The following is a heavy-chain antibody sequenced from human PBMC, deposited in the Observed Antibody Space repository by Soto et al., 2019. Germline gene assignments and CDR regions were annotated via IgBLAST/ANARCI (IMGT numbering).Heavy chain of an antibody. Sequence: ASVKVSCKSSGYTFTSYTIQWVRQAPGQRLEWMGWINGGNGDTKYSQKFQGRVTITRDTSATTAYMELSSLRSEDTSIYYCARSRGNYYPLYYFDSWGQGTLVTVS. D-gene: IGHD1-26*01. CDR3: ARSRGNYYPLYYFDS. CDR1: GYTFTSYT. CDR2: INGGNGDT. V-gene: IGHV1-3*01. J-gene: IGHJ4*02.